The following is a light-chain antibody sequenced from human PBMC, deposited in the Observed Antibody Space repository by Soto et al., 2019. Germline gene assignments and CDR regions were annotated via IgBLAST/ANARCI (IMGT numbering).Light chain of an antibody. J-gene: IGKJ3*01. V-gene: IGKV3-15*01. CDR1: QSVSSN. CDR3: QQYDNGPPFT. CDR2: GAS. Sequence: EIVMTQSPATLSVSPGERATLSCRASQSVSSNLAWYQQAPGQAPRLLIYGASTRATGIPARFSGSGSGTEFTLTISSLQSEAFAVYYCQQYDNGPPFTFGPGTKVDIK.